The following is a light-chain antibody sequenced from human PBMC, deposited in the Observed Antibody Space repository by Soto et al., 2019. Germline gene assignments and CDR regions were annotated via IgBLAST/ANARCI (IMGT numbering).Light chain of an antibody. CDR3: QQLNSYPRT. Sequence: DIPLTQSPSFLSASVGDRVTITCRVSQGMSSYLAWYQQKPGKAPKLLIYAASTLQSGVPSRFSGSGSGTEFTLTISSLQPEDFATYYCQQLNSYPRTFGQGTKVEIK. CDR2: AAS. J-gene: IGKJ1*01. CDR1: QGMSSY. V-gene: IGKV1-9*01.